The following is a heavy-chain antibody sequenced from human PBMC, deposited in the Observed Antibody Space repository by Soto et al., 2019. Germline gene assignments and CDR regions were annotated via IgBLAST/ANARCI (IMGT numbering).Heavy chain of an antibody. J-gene: IGHJ6*02. V-gene: IGHV1-46*01. CDR2: LNPTSGDT. Sequence: QVQLVQSGAEVKKPGASVKVSCKASGYSFTNHYIHWVRQAPGQAPQWMGILNPTSGDTHHAQRFQGRLTMTRDTSTNTVYMELSGLRSEDTAVYYCARGADVVVLIYSYGMDVWGQGTTVTVSS. D-gene: IGHD2-15*01. CDR1: GYSFTNHY. CDR3: ARGADVVVLIYSYGMDV.